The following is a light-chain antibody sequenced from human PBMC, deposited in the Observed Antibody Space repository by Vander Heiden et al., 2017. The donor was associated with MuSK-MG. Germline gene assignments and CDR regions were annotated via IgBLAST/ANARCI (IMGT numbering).Light chain of an antibody. CDR2: GAS. CDR3: QKYGSSPRT. Sequence: EIVLTQSPGTLSLSPGERATLSCRASQSVSSSYLAWYQQKPGQAPRLLIYGASSRATGIPDRVRGRGSGTDFKLNSSRLEPEDFAVYYCQKYGSSPRTFGKGTKVEIK. J-gene: IGKJ1*01. CDR1: QSVSSSY. V-gene: IGKV3-20*01.